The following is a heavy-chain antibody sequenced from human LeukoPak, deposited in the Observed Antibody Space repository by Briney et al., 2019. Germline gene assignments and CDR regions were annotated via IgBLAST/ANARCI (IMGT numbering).Heavy chain of an antibody. Sequence: SETLSLTCTVSGGSISSSSYYWGWIRQPPGKGLEWIGSIYYSGSTYYNPSLKSRVTISVDTSKNQFSLKLGSVTAADTAVYYCARRKGAYSYYYYYMDVWGKGTPVTASS. V-gene: IGHV4-39*01. J-gene: IGHJ6*03. CDR2: IYYSGST. CDR1: GGSISSSSYY. D-gene: IGHD4/OR15-4a*01. CDR3: ARRKGAYSYYYYYMDV.